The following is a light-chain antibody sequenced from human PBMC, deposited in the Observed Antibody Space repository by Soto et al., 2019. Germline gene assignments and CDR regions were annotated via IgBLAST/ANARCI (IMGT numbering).Light chain of an antibody. CDR2: DVS. CDR3: CSYAGTVAYV. V-gene: IGLV2-14*01. Sequence: QAVLTQPSSVSVSPGQSITISCPGTNRAVGGYNYVSWYQQHPGKAPKLMIYDVSNRPSGVSNRFYGSKSGNTASLTISGLQAEDEAGYFCCSYAGTVAYVFGTGTKVTVL. CDR1: NRAVGGYNY. J-gene: IGLJ1*01.